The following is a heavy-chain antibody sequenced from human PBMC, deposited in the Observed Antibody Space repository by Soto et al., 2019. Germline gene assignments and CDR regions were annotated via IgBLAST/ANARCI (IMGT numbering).Heavy chain of an antibody. Sequence: ASVKVSCKASGYTFTSYGISWVRQAPGRGLEWMGWISAYNGNTNYAQKLQGRVTMTTDTSTSTAYMELRSLRSDDTAVYYCAREVDPTYYMDVWGKGTTVTVSS. D-gene: IGHD1-26*01. J-gene: IGHJ6*03. CDR1: GYTFTSYG. V-gene: IGHV1-18*01. CDR3: AREVDPTYYMDV. CDR2: ISAYNGNT.